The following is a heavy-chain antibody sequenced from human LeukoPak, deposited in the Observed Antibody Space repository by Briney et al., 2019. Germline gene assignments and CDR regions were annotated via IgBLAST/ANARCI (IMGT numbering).Heavy chain of an antibody. CDR3: VRGLA. Sequence: AGGSLRLSCAASGFTFSSYAMSWVRQAPGKGLEWVSAISGSGGSAYYADSVKGRFTISRDNSKNSLYLQMNSLGVEDTAAYYCVRGLAWGQGTLVAVSS. J-gene: IGHJ5*02. CDR2: ISGSGGSA. CDR1: GFTFSSYA. V-gene: IGHV3-23*01.